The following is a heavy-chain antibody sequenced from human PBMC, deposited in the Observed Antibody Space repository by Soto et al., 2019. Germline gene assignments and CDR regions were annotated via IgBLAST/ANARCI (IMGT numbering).Heavy chain of an antibody. D-gene: IGHD6-19*01. Sequence: EASVKVSCKASGRTFSSYTITWVRQAPGQGLEWMGRIIPILGIANYAQKFQGRVTITADKSTSTAYMELSSLRSEDTAVYYCAREGSGWYPGTFETGYAFDIWGQGTMVTVSS. CDR1: GRTFSSYT. CDR2: IIPILGIA. V-gene: IGHV1-69*04. J-gene: IGHJ3*02. CDR3: AREGSGWYPGTFETGYAFDI.